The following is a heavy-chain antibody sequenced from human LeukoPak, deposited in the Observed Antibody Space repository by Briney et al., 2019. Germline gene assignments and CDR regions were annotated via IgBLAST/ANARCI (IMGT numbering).Heavy chain of an antibody. D-gene: IGHD3-9*01. J-gene: IGHJ4*02. Sequence: SETLSLTCTVSGGSISSYYWSWIRQPAGKGLEWNGRIYTSGSTNYNPSLKSRVTMSVDTSKNQFSLKLSSVTAADTAVYYCARDRHDILTGYHPLDYWGQGTLVTVSS. CDR3: ARDRHDILTGYHPLDY. CDR2: IYTSGST. CDR1: GGSISSYY. V-gene: IGHV4-4*07.